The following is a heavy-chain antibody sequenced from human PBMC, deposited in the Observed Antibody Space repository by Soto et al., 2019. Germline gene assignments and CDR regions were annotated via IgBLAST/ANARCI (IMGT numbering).Heavy chain of an antibody. CDR2: ISSSSSYT. D-gene: IGHD3-10*01. CDR3: PRRITMVRGARSPYYYGMDV. Sequence: PGGSLRLSCAASGLTFSDYYMSWIRQAPGKGLEWVSYISSSSSYTNYADSVKGRFTISRDNAKNSLYLQMNSLRAEDTAVYYCPRRITMVRGARSPYYYGMDVWGHVTTVTVCS. J-gene: IGHJ6*02. V-gene: IGHV3-11*06. CDR1: GLTFSDYY.